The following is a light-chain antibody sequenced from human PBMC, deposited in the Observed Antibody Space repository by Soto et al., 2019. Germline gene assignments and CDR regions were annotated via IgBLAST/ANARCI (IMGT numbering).Light chain of an antibody. CDR1: QSVSSN. Sequence: EIVMTQSPATLSVSPGERATLSCRGSQSVSSNLAWYQQKPGQAPRLLIYGASTRATGIPARFSGSGSGTEFTLTISSLQSEDFEVYYCQQYNKWPLTFGGGTKVEIK. V-gene: IGKV3-15*01. CDR2: GAS. J-gene: IGKJ4*01. CDR3: QQYNKWPLT.